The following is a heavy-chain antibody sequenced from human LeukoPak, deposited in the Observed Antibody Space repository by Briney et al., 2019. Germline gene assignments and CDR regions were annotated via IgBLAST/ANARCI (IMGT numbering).Heavy chain of an antibody. CDR2: INPNGGGT. CDR1: GYTFTGYY. Sequence: ASVKVSCKASGYTFTGYYMHWVRQAPGQGLEWMGWINPNGGGTNYAQKFQGRVTMTRDTSISTAYMELSRLRSDDTAVYYCARHVIYDILTGYRDYFDYWGQGTLVTVSS. V-gene: IGHV1-2*02. J-gene: IGHJ4*02. CDR3: ARHVIYDILTGYRDYFDY. D-gene: IGHD3-9*01.